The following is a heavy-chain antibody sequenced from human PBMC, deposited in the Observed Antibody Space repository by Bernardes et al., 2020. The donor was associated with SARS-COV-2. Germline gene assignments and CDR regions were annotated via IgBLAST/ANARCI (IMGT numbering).Heavy chain of an antibody. Sequence: GGSLRLSCAASGFTFSNYWMSWVRQAPGKGLEWVANIKQDGSEKNYVDSVKGRFTISRDNAKNSLNLQMNSLRAEDTALYYCARRIAEFDQWGQGTLVTVSS. V-gene: IGHV3-7*01. J-gene: IGHJ4*02. CDR3: ARRIAEFDQ. CDR2: IKQDGSEK. D-gene: IGHD6-13*01. CDR1: GFTFSNYW.